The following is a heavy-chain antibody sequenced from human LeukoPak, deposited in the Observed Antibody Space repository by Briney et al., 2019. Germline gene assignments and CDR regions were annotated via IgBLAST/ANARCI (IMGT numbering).Heavy chain of an antibody. D-gene: IGHD4-11*01. V-gene: IGHV1-2*02. CDR3: ARDRDYSNTERGFDY. Sequence: ASVKVSCKPSGYTFTDYYIHWVRQAPGQGLEWMGWINPNSGETNSAQKFQGRVTMTGDTSISTAYMELRRVTSDDTAVYYCARDRDYSNTERGFDYWGQGTLVAVSS. CDR2: INPNSGET. J-gene: IGHJ4*02. CDR1: GYTFTDYY.